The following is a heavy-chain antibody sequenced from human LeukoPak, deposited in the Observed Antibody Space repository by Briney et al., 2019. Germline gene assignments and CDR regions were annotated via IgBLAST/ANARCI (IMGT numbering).Heavy chain of an antibody. CDR3: ARSRYDYIWGIDY. D-gene: IGHD3-16*01. CDR1: GFTIRSYW. J-gene: IGHJ4*02. Sequence: GGSLRLSCAASGFTIRSYWMHWVRQAPGKGLVWVSRINSDESSTSYADSVKGRFTISRDSAKNTLYLKMNSLRDEDTAVFYCARSRYDYIWGIDYWGQGTLVTVSS. V-gene: IGHV3-74*01. CDR2: INSDESST.